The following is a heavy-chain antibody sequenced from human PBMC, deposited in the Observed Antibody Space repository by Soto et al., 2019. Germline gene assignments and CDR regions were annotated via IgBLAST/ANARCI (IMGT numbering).Heavy chain of an antibody. CDR2: INHSGST. Sequence: QVQLQEWGAGLLKPSETLSLTCAVYGGSFSGYYWSWIRQPPGKGLEWIGEINHSGSTNYNPSLKSRVTISVDTSKNHFSLKLSSVTAADTAVYYCASVIHSSGYYGYYYYYGMDVWGQGTTVTVSS. D-gene: IGHD3-22*01. CDR1: GGSFSGYY. V-gene: IGHV4-34*01. CDR3: ASVIHSSGYYGYYYYYGMDV. J-gene: IGHJ6*02.